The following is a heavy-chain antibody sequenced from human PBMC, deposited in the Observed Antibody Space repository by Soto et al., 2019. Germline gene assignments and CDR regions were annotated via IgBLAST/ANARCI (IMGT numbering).Heavy chain of an antibody. CDR1: GFTFSNFG. J-gene: IGHJ4*02. V-gene: IGHV3-23*01. CDR2: LPGNGCTT. CDR3: AQGGQYQQTYQFDF. Sequence: GGSLRRSCEASGFTFSNFGMSWVRQAPGKGLDWVSALPGNGCTTYYAGSGKGRFTISRDNSKNQLSLQMNSLRVDDTAVYYCAQGGQYQQTYQFDFWGKGTLVTV. D-gene: IGHD2-2*01.